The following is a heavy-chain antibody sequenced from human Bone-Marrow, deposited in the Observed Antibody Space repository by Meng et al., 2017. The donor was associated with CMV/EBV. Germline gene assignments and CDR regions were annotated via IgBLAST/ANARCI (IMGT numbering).Heavy chain of an antibody. D-gene: IGHD6-25*01. CDR3: AYYSSSGYYFDY. V-gene: IGHV3-7*01. J-gene: IGHJ4*02. CDR2: IKQDGSEK. CDR1: GFTFSSYW. Sequence: GEALKISCAASGFTFSSYWMSWVRQAPGKGLEWVANIKQDGSEKYYVDSVKGRFTISRDNAKNSLYLQMNSLRGEDTGVYYCAYYSSSGYYFDYWGQGTLVTVSS.